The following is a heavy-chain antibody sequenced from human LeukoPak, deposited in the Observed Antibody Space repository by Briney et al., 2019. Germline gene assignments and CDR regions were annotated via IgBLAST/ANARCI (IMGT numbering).Heavy chain of an antibody. CDR1: GGSISSYY. CDR2: IYYSGST. CDR3: ASLKAGLYGMDV. V-gene: IGHV4-59*01. Sequence: SETLSLTCTVSGGSISSYYWSWIRQPPGKGLEWIGYIYYSGSTNYNPSLKSRVTISVDTSKNQFSLKLSSVTAADTAVYYCASLKAGLYGMDVWGQGTTVTVSS. J-gene: IGHJ6*02. D-gene: IGHD6-13*01.